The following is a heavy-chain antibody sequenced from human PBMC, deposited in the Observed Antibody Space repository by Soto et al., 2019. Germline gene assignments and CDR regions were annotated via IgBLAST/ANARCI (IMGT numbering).Heavy chain of an antibody. V-gene: IGHV3-21*01. CDR2: ISSSSSYI. CDR1: GFTFSSYS. D-gene: IGHD3-22*01. Sequence: VQLVESGGGLVKPGGSLRLSCAASGFTFSSYSMNWVRQAPGKGLEWVSSISSSSSYIYYADSVKGRFTISRDNPKSSLYLQMNSQRAEDPAVYYCARDWDFYYDSSGYYSPADAFDIWGEGTMVTDSS. J-gene: IGHJ3*02. CDR3: ARDWDFYYDSSGYYSPADAFDI.